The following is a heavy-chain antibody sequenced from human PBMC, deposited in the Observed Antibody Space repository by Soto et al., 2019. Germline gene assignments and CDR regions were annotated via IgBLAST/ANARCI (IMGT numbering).Heavy chain of an antibody. D-gene: IGHD3-22*01. CDR2: IYYGGTT. J-gene: IGHJ5*02. CDR3: ARLGGYYQSLDP. V-gene: IGHV4-59*08. Sequence: PSETLSLTCTVSGGSLSPNYWSWIRQPPGKGLEWIGYIYYGGTTTNNPSLNSRVAISIDTSKNQFSLTLSSVTAADTAVYYCARLGGYYQSLDPRGQGILVTVSS. CDR1: GGSLSPNY.